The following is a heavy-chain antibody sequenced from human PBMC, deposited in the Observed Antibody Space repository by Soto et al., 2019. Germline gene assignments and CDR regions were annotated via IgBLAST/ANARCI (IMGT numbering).Heavy chain of an antibody. J-gene: IGHJ3*02. D-gene: IGHD6-19*01. CDR3: ARLIAVAGTTAFDI. CDR1: GGSISSYY. CDR2: IYFSGST. V-gene: IGHV4-59*01. Sequence: SETLSLTCTVSGGSISSYYWNWIRQPPGKGLEWIGYIYFSGSTDSNPSLKSRVTISVDTSKNQFSLKLNSVTAADTAVYYCARLIAVAGTTAFDIWGQGTMVT.